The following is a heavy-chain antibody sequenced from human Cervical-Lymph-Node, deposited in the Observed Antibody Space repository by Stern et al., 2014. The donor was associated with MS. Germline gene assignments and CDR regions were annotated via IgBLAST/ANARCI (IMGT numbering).Heavy chain of an antibody. CDR2: ISNDGNEK. CDR1: GFALRSYG. Sequence: QLVQSGGGVVQPGRSLRLSCAASGFALRSYGMHWVRQAPGKGLEWVAVISNDGNEKYYADSVKGRFTISRDNSKNTLSLQMNSLKTEDTAVYYCAKDRLFCSGGGCYAMDVWGQGTTVTVSS. D-gene: IGHD2-15*01. V-gene: IGHV3-30*18. J-gene: IGHJ6*02. CDR3: AKDRLFCSGGGCYAMDV.